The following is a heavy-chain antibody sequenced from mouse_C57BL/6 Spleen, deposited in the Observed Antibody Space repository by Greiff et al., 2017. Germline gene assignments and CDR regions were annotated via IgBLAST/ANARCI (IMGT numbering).Heavy chain of an antibody. CDR3: AREDYSNYEGYFDY. Sequence: DVHLVESGGGLVKPGGSLKLSCAASGFTFSSYAMSWVRQTPEKRLEWVATISDGGSYTYYPDNVKGRFTISRDNAKNNLYLQMSHLKSEDTAMYYCAREDYSNYEGYFDYWGQGTTLTVSS. D-gene: IGHD2-5*01. J-gene: IGHJ2*01. CDR1: GFTFSSYA. CDR2: ISDGGSYT. V-gene: IGHV5-4*01.